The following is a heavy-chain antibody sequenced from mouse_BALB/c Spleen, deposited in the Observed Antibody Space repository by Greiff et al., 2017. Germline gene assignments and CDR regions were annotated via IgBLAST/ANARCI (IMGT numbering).Heavy chain of an antibody. Sequence: DVQLQESGGGLVKPGGSLKLSCAASGFTFSSYAMSWVRQSPEKRLEWVAEISSGGSYTYYPDTVTGRFTISRDNAKNTLYLEMSSLRSEDTAMYYCARASTMITTAFAYWGQGTLVTVSA. CDR2: ISSGGSYT. J-gene: IGHJ3*01. CDR3: ARASTMITTAFAY. V-gene: IGHV5-9-4*01. D-gene: IGHD2-4*01. CDR1: GFTFSSYA.